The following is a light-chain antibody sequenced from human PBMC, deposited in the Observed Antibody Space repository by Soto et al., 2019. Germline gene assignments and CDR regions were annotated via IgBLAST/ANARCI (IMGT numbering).Light chain of an antibody. CDR1: QGTATY. Sequence: ASVGDRVTITCRASQGTATYSAWYLQKPGKAPKLLISAASTLHSGVPSRFSGSGSGTDFTLTIRSLQPEDFANYYCQQLNSYPLTFGGGTQGGYQ. CDR3: QQLNSYPLT. V-gene: IGKV1-9*01. CDR2: AAS. J-gene: IGKJ4*01.